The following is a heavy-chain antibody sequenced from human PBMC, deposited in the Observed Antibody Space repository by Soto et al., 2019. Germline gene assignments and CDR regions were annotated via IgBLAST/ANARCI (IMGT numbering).Heavy chain of an antibody. V-gene: IGHV1-69*13. CDR2: IIPIFGTA. Sequence: SVKVSCKASGGTFSSYAISWVRQAPGQGLEWMGGIIPIFGTANYAQKFQGRVTITADESTSTAYMELSSLRSEDTAVYYCARAGTRHDAFDIWGQGTMVTVSS. J-gene: IGHJ3*02. CDR3: ARAGTRHDAFDI. D-gene: IGHD1-1*01. CDR1: GGTFSSYA.